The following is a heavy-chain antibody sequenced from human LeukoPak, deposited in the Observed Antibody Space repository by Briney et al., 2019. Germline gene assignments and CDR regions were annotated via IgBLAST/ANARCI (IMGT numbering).Heavy chain of an antibody. CDR1: GYIFTNNW. CDR2: IYPGDSDT. Sequence: GESLKISCKGSGYIFTNNWIGWVRQMPGKGLEWMGIIYPGDSDTGYSPSFEGQATISADKSISTAYLQWSSLKASDTAMYYCARQTRDGSGSRGYSFDFWGLGTLVTVSS. D-gene: IGHD3-10*01. J-gene: IGHJ4*02. V-gene: IGHV5-51*01. CDR3: ARQTRDGSGSRGYSFDF.